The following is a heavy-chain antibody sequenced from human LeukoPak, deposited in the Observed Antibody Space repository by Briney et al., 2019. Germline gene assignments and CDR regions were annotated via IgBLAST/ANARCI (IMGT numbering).Heavy chain of an antibody. V-gene: IGHV3-48*02. CDR2: ISSSSSTI. Sequence: GGSLRLSCAASGFTFSSYSMNWVRQAPGKGLEWVSYISSSSSTIYYADSVKGRFTISRDNAKNSLYLQMNSLRDEDTAVYYCARDRRVPDYDFWSGYSADYYYGMDVWGQGTTVTVSS. D-gene: IGHD3-3*01. CDR1: GFTFSSYS. J-gene: IGHJ6*02. CDR3: ARDRRVPDYDFWSGYSADYYYGMDV.